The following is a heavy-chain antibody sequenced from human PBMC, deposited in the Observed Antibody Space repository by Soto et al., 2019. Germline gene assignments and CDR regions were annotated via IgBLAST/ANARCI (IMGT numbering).Heavy chain of an antibody. CDR3: ARETEEFEYTDYEDGFDF. Sequence: PGGSLRLSCAASGFTFSSYGMHWVRQAPGKGLEWVAVIWFDGNTKYYGDSVKGRFTISRDNSKNTVYLQMNSLRAEDTAVYYCARETEEFEYTDYEDGFDFWGQGTMVTVSS. D-gene: IGHD4-17*01. CDR2: IWFDGNTK. CDR1: GFTFSSYG. J-gene: IGHJ3*01. V-gene: IGHV3-33*08.